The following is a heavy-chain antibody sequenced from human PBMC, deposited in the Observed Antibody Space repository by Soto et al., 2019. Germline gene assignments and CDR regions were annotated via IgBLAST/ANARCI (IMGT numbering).Heavy chain of an antibody. CDR1: GFSLSTGGMG. V-gene: IGHV2-5*02. CDR2: IYWDGDR. CDR3: VHSRCGGDCLQSYSSHSYYGMDI. J-gene: IGHJ6*02. Sequence: QITLKESGPTLVKPTQTLTLTCTFSGFSLSTGGMGVGWIRQPPGKALEWLALIYWDGDRRYSPSLMNRLTIAKDTSKNQVVLTMTNMDPVDTATYYCVHSRCGGDCLQSYSSHSYYGMDIWGQGTTVTVSS. D-gene: IGHD2-21*02.